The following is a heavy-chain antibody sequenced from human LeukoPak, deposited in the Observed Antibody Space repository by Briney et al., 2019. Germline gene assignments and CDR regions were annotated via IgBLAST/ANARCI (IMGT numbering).Heavy chain of an antibody. J-gene: IGHJ4*02. CDR3: ARDTDSSGYYYPFAY. CDR2: IYTSGST. V-gene: IGHV4-4*07. Sequence: SETLSLTCTVSGGSISSYYWSWLRQPAGKGLEWLGRIYTSGSTNYSPSLKSRVTMSVDTSKNQFSLKLSSVTAADTAVYYCARDTDSSGYYYPFAYWGQGTLVTVSS. CDR1: GGSISSYY. D-gene: IGHD3-22*01.